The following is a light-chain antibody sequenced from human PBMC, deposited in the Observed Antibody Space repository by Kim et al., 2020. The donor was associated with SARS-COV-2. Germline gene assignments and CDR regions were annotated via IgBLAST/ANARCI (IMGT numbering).Light chain of an antibody. J-gene: IGLJ2*01. V-gene: IGLV2-14*01. Sequence: QSALTQPASVSGSPGQSITISCTGTSSDVGGYNYVSWYQQHPGKAPKLIIYDVTKRTSGVSNRFSGSKSGNTASLTISGLRADDEADYYCSSYTSSRTLVFGGGTQLTVL. CDR2: DVT. CDR1: SSDVGGYNY. CDR3: SSYTSSRTLV.